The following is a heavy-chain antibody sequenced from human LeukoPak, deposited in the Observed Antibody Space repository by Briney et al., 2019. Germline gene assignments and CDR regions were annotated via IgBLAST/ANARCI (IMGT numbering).Heavy chain of an antibody. CDR2: IDPNTGGT. J-gene: IGHJ4*02. CDR3: ASLYDIVGTTVDY. CDR1: GYTFTNYY. V-gene: IGHV1-2*06. D-gene: IGHD1-26*01. Sequence: GASVKVSCKTSGYTFTNYYIHWVRQAPGQGLEWMGRIDPNTGGTKSAKNLQGRVTMTRDTSISTAYMALSGLRSDDTAVYYCASLYDIVGTTVDYWGQGTLVTVSS.